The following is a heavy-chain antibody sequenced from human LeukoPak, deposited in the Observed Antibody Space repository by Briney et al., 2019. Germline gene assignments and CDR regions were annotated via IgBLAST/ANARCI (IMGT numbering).Heavy chain of an antibody. Sequence: GGSLRLSCAASGFTFSSYTMHWVRQAPGKGLEWVAVISDDGSNKDYADSVKGRFTISRDNSKNTLYLQVNSLRAEDTAVYYCARDRYYGSGRYNYFDYWGQGTLVTVSS. V-gene: IGHV3-30-3*01. J-gene: IGHJ4*02. CDR1: GFTFSSYT. D-gene: IGHD3-10*01. CDR2: ISDDGSNK. CDR3: ARDRYYGSGRYNYFDY.